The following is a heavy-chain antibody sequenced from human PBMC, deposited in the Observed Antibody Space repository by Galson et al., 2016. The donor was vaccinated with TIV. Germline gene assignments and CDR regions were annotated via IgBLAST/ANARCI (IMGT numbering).Heavy chain of an antibody. CDR2: IKESGRST. D-gene: IGHD1-14*01. Sequence: SLRLSCAASGFTFSSYEMNWVRQAPGKGLEWVSYIKESGRSTYYAEAVKGRFSIARDKAKNSLYMQMSSLRAEDTAISYCAKEPGPNPSYYYGVDVWGQGTTVTVSS. J-gene: IGHJ6*02. CDR1: GFTFSSYE. V-gene: IGHV3-48*03. CDR3: AKEPGPNPSYYYGVDV.